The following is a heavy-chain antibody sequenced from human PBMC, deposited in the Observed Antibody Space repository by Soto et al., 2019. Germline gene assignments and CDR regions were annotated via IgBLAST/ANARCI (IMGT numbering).Heavy chain of an antibody. V-gene: IGHV4-59*01. J-gene: IGHJ3*02. CDR2: IYYSGST. D-gene: IGHD3-22*01. CDR3: AREVVLVYAFDI. Sequence: PSETLSLTCTVSGGSISSYYWSWIRQPPGKGLEWIGYIYYSGSTNYNPSLKSRVTISVDTSKNQFSLKLSSVTAADTAVYYCAREVVLVYAFDIWGQGTMVTVSS. CDR1: GGSISSYY.